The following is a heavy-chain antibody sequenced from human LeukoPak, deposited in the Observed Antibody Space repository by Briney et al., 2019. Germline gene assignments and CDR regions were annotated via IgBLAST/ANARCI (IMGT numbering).Heavy chain of an antibody. J-gene: IGHJ6*03. V-gene: IGHV4-34*01. CDR2: INHSGST. CDR1: GGSFSGYY. Sequence: SETLSLTCAVYGGSFSGYYWSWIRQPPGKGLEWIGEINHSGSTNYNPSLKSRVTISVDTSKNQFSLKLSSVTAADTAVYYCASSRNGYYYYYYYMDVWGKGTTVTVSS. CDR3: ASSRNGYYYYYYYMDV. D-gene: IGHD1-14*01.